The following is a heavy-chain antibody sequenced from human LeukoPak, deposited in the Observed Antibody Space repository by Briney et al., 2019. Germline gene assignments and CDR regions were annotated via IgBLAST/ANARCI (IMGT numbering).Heavy chain of an antibody. CDR1: GFTFSSYN. Sequence: GGSLRLSCAASGFTFSSYNMNWVRQAPGKGLEWVSSISSSSYIYYADSVKGRFTISRDNAKNSLYLQMNSLRAEDTAVYYCARIPRAARPPGAFDIWGQGTMVTVSS. CDR3: ARIPRAARPPGAFDI. D-gene: IGHD6-6*01. CDR2: ISSSSYI. V-gene: IGHV3-21*04. J-gene: IGHJ3*02.